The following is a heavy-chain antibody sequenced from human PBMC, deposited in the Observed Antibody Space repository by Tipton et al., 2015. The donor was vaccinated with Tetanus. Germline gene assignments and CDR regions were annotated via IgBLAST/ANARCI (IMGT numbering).Heavy chain of an antibody. Sequence: SLRLSCAASGFTFSSYAMSWVRQAPGKGLEWVSGISGSGGSTYYADSVKGRFTISRDNSKNTLYLQMNSLRAEDTAVYYCAKDSYYDSSGYWYYFDYWGQGTLVTVSS. CDR2: ISGSGGST. D-gene: IGHD3-22*01. CDR1: GFTFSSYA. CDR3: AKDSYYDSSGYWYYFDY. J-gene: IGHJ4*02. V-gene: IGHV3-23*01.